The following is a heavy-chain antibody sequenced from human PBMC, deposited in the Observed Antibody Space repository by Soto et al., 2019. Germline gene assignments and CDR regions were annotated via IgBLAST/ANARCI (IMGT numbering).Heavy chain of an antibody. Sequence: QLQLQESGPGLVKPSETLSLTCTVFGGSISNSSYYWGWIRQPPGKGLEWIGHIYYTGTSYSNPSLKGRVTLSVDTSKNQFSLKLNSMTAADTAVFYCTRLQRRWLSSDSWGQGTLVTVSS. CDR2: IYYTGTS. CDR3: TRLQRRWLSSDS. D-gene: IGHD5-12*01. J-gene: IGHJ4*02. V-gene: IGHV4-39*01. CDR1: GGSISNSSYY.